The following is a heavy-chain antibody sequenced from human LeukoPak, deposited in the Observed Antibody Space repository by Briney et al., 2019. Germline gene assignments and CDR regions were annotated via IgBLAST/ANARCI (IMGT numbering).Heavy chain of an antibody. J-gene: IGHJ4*02. CDR1: GFTFSSYW. D-gene: IGHD4-17*01. CDR3: AYGGYFFNY. Sequence: GGSLRLSCAASGFTFSSYWMSWVRQAPGKGLEWVANIKQDGSEKYYVDSAKGRFTISRDNAENSLYLQMNSLRAEDTAVYYCAYGGYFFNYWGQGTLVTVSS. V-gene: IGHV3-7*05. CDR2: IKQDGSEK.